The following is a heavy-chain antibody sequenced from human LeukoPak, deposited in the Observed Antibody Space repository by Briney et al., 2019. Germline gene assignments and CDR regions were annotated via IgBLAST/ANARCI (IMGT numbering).Heavy chain of an antibody. J-gene: IGHJ4*02. Sequence: GGSLRLSCAASGFAFNTYAMSWVRQAPGKGLEWVAVISYDGSNKYYADSVKGRFTISRDNSKNTLYLQMNSLRADDTAVYYCAKAPTYSGSKSHSVTYFDYWGQGTLVTVSS. CDR1: GFAFNTYA. CDR2: ISYDGSNK. D-gene: IGHD1-26*01. CDR3: AKAPTYSGSKSHSVTYFDY. V-gene: IGHV3-30*18.